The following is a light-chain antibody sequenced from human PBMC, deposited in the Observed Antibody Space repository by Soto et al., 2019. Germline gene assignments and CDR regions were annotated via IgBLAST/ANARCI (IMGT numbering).Light chain of an antibody. Sequence: SVLTQSPSASGTPGQRVTISCFGSRSNIGTYTVNWYQQLPGTAPTLLIFRNHQRPSGVPDRFSGSKSGTSASLAISGPQSEDEADYYCAAWDDSLRAVVFGGGTKLTVL. CDR3: AAWDDSLRAVV. CDR2: RNH. J-gene: IGLJ2*01. CDR1: RSNIGTYT. V-gene: IGLV1-44*01.